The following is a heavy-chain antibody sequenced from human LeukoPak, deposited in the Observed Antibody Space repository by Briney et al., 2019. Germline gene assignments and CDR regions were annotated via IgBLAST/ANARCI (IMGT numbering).Heavy chain of an antibody. CDR2: ISYDGSNK. CDR1: GFTFSSYA. V-gene: IGHV3-30*04. D-gene: IGHD3-10*01. J-gene: IGHJ5*02. CDR3: ARSQGYYGSGSYSEGNWFDP. Sequence: GGSLRLSCAASGFTFSSYAMHWVRQAPGKGLEWVAVISYDGSNKYYAGSVKGRFTISRDNSKNTLYLQMNSLRAEDTAVYYCARSQGYYGSGSYSEGNWFDPWGQGTLVTVSS.